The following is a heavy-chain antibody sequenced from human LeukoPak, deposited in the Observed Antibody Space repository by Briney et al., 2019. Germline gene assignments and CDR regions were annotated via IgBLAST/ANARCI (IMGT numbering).Heavy chain of an antibody. CDR1: GGSFSGYY. CDR3: ARVERLGYEDY. D-gene: IGHD2-15*01. Sequence: SETLSLTCAVYGGSFSGYYWSWIRQPPGKGLEWIGETSHSGSTNYNPSLESRVTVSGGTSSNQFSLRLSSVTAADTAVYYCARVERLGYEDYWGQGTLVTVSS. V-gene: IGHV4-34*01. CDR2: TSHSGST. J-gene: IGHJ4*02.